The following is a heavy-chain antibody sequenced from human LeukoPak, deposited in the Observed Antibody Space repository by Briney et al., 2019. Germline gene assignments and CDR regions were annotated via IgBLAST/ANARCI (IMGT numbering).Heavy chain of an antibody. V-gene: IGHV1-46*03. D-gene: IGHD6-6*01. J-gene: IGHJ4*02. CDR2: INPSGGST. CDR3: ARDARIAARQEH. Sequence: ASVKVSCKASGYTFTGYYMHWVRHAPGQGLEWMGIINPSGGSTSYAQKFQGRVTMTRDTSTSTVYMELSSLRSEDTAVYYCARDARIAARQEHWGQGTLVTVSS. CDR1: GYTFTGYY.